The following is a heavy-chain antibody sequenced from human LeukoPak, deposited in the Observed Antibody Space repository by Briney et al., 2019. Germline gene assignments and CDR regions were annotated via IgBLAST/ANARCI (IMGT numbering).Heavy chain of an antibody. CDR1: GFTFSSDA. Sequence: GGSLRLSCAASGFTFSSDAMSWVRQAPGKGLEWVSAISGSGGSTYYADSVKGRFTISRDNSKNTLYLQMNSLRAEDTAVYYCAKDIYYDSSGYYSHFDYWGQGTLVTVSS. CDR3: AKDIYYDSSGYYSHFDY. J-gene: IGHJ4*02. CDR2: ISGSGGST. D-gene: IGHD3-22*01. V-gene: IGHV3-23*01.